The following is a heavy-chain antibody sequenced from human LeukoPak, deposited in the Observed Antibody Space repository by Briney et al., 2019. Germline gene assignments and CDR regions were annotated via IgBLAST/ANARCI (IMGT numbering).Heavy chain of an antibody. Sequence: PGGSLRLSCVASGFTFSTYSMNWARQAPGKGLEWVSSISSSSNYIYYADSVKGRFTISRDNAKNSLYLQMNSLRAADTAVYYCAQNFYDSSGLYFDYWGQGTLVTVSS. CDR2: ISSSSNYI. D-gene: IGHD3-22*01. V-gene: IGHV3-21*01. CDR3: AQNFYDSSGLYFDY. J-gene: IGHJ4*02. CDR1: GFTFSTYS.